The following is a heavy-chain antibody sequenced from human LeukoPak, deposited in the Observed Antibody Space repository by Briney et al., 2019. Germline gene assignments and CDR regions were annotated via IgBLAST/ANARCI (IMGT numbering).Heavy chain of an antibody. CDR1: GFTFSSYW. D-gene: IGHD3-3*01. J-gene: IGHJ3*02. CDR2: IASDGSSI. Sequence: GGSLRLSCAASGFTFSSYWMNWVRQAPGKGLVWVSRIASDGSSITYADSVKGRFSISRDNAKNTLYLQMNSLRAEDTAVYYCANLEYGNAFDIWGQGTMVTVSS. V-gene: IGHV3-74*01. CDR3: ANLEYGNAFDI.